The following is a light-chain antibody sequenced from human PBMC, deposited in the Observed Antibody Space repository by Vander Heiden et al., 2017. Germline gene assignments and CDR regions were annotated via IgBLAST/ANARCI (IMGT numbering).Light chain of an antibody. Sequence: DIKITQSPSSLSASVGDRVTITCRASQSVSSFLNWYQQKSGQAPKLLIYAASSLQTGVPSRFSGRGSGTDFSLTIRSLQPEDFATYYCQQSYSIPFTFGHGTKVDMK. CDR1: QSVSSF. CDR2: AAS. V-gene: IGKV1-39*01. CDR3: QQSYSIPFT. J-gene: IGKJ3*01.